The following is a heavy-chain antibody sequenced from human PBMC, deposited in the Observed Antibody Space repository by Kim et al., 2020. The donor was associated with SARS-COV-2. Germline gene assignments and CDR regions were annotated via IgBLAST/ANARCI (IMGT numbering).Heavy chain of an antibody. J-gene: IGHJ4*02. D-gene: IGHD3-22*01. CDR2: IKSKTDGGTT. CDR1: GFTFSNSW. V-gene: IGHV3-15*01. CDR3: TTGRYYYDSSGYYQLDCFAS. Sequence: GGSLRLSCAASGFTFSNSWMSWVRQAPGKGLEWVGRIKSKTDGGTTEYAAPVKGRFSISRDDSKNTLYLQMNSLKTEDVAVYYCTTGRYYYDSSGYYQLDCFASWGQGALVTVSS.